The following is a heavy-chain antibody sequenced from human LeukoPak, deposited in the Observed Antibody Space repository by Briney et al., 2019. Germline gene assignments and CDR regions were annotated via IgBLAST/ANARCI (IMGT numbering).Heavy chain of an antibody. CDR2: IDYSGST. J-gene: IGHJ4*02. D-gene: IGHD3-22*01. CDR1: GASVSSHY. V-gene: IGHV4-59*02. CDR3: ARGHYYDTSGDY. Sequence: SETLSLTCTVSGASVSSHYWSWIRQPPGKGLEWIGYIDYSGSTNYNPSLKSRVTISVDTSKYQFSLKLSSVTAADTAVYYCARGHYYDTSGDYWGQGTLVTVSS.